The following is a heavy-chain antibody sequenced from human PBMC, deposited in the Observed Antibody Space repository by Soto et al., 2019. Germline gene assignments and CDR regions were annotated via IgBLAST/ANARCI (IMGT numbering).Heavy chain of an antibody. CDR3: ARNNWGIDY. V-gene: IGHV3-30*03. CDR2: ISYDGSKT. CDR1: GFSFSDYG. Sequence: PGGSLRLSCAASGFSFSDYGIHWIRQAPGKGLEWVAAISYDGSKTYYADSVEGRFTISRDNVKKILYLQMTSLRADDTAVYFCARNNWGIDYWGQGVLVTSPQ. D-gene: IGHD7-27*01. J-gene: IGHJ4*02.